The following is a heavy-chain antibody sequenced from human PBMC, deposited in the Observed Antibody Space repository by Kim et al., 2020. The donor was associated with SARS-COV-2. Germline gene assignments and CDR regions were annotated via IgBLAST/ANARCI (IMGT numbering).Heavy chain of an antibody. CDR3: ARGPIKMATKKPQYYYYGMDV. J-gene: IGHJ6*02. CDR2: IIPILGIA. CDR1: GGTFSSYA. Sequence: SVKVSCKASGGTFSSYAISWVRQAPGQGLEWMGRIIPILGIANYAQKFQGRVTITADKSTSTAYMELSSLRSEDTAVYYCARGPIKMATKKPQYYYYGMDVWGQGTTVTVSS. D-gene: IGHD5-12*01. V-gene: IGHV1-69*04.